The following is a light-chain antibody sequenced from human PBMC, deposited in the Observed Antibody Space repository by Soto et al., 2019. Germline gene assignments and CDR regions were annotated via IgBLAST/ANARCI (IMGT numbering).Light chain of an antibody. V-gene: IGKV3-15*01. CDR3: QQYDTLPPR. J-gene: IGKJ5*01. Sequence: PVTLFLSAGEGATLSCRAGQRVSTNLAWYQQKPGQGPRLVIYGASTRATGISASFSGSGSGTEFTLTINCLQSEDFTVYYCQQYDTLPPRFGQGRLLEFK. CDR2: GAS. CDR1: QRVSTN.